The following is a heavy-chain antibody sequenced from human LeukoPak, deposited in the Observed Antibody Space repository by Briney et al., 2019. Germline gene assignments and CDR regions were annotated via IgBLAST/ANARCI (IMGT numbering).Heavy chain of an antibody. CDR2: ISGSGGST. V-gene: IGHV3-23*01. D-gene: IGHD3-10*01. Sequence: SGGSLRLSCAASGFTFSSYAMSWVRQAPGKGLEWVSAISGSGGSTYYADSVKGRFTISRDNSKNTLYLQMNSLRAEDTAVYCCAKSGSRQLWFGELSAFDIWGQGTMVTVSS. CDR1: GFTFSSYA. J-gene: IGHJ3*02. CDR3: AKSGSRQLWFGELSAFDI.